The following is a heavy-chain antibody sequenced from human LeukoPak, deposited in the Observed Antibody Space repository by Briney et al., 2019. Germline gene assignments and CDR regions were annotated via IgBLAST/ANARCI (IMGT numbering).Heavy chain of an antibody. CDR1: GFTFSSYW. V-gene: IGHV3-7*03. Sequence: PGGSLRLSCAVSGFTFSSYWMSWVRQAPGKGLEWVANIKGDGSEKYYVDSVKGRFTISRDNSKNTLYLQMNSLRAEDTAVYYCATSPHCGGDCYQDYFDYWGQGTLVTVSS. J-gene: IGHJ4*02. D-gene: IGHD2-21*02. CDR3: ATSPHCGGDCYQDYFDY. CDR2: IKGDGSEK.